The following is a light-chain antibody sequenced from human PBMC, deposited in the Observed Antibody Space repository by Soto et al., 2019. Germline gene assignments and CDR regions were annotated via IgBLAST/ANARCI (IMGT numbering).Light chain of an antibody. CDR2: KND. Sequence: QSVLTQPPSASGTPGQRVSISCSGSSSNIGSNYVYWYQQLPGRAPRLIIYKNDQRPSGVPDRFSGSKSGTSASLAISGLRSEDEALYHCATWDDSLTGLVFGGGTQLTVL. J-gene: IGLJ3*02. V-gene: IGLV1-47*01. CDR1: SSNIGSNY. CDR3: ATWDDSLTGLV.